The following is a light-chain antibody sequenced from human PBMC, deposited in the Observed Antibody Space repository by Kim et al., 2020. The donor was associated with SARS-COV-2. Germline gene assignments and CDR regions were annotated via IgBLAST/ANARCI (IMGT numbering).Light chain of an antibody. CDR3: QQYTSSPLT. CDR1: LSVSINF. J-gene: IGKJ4*01. Sequence: ERATLPFLASLSVSINFSATNQPKPSPAPCRLINDASSTATGIPDRFGGSGSGTDSTLTISRLEPKDITVYSCQQYTSSPLTFGGGTKRE. V-gene: IGKV3-20*01. CDR2: DAS.